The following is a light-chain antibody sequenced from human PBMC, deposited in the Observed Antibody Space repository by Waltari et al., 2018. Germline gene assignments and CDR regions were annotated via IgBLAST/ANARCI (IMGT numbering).Light chain of an antibody. CDR2: DVN. Sequence: QSALTQPASVSGSPGQSIIISCAGTNNDVGADNYVSWFQHPPGNAPKLIIHDVNKRPSGVSSRFSASKSDNTASLTISGLQAEDEANYYCTSFRSGASWVFGGGTTLTVL. CDR1: NNDVGADNY. V-gene: IGLV2-14*03. J-gene: IGLJ3*02. CDR3: TSFRSGASWV.